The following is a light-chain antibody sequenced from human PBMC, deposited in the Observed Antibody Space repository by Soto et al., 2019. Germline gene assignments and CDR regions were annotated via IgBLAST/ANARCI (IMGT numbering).Light chain of an antibody. CDR1: SGSIASNY. CDR2: EDN. Sequence: NFMLTQPHSVSESPGKTVIISCSRSSGSIASNYVQWYQQRPGSAPSTVIFEDNQRPSGVPDRFSGSIDRSSNSASLIISGVTTEDEADYYCQSYYGSNQIVFGGGTKLTVL. J-gene: IGLJ2*01. CDR3: QSYYGSNQIV. V-gene: IGLV6-57*04.